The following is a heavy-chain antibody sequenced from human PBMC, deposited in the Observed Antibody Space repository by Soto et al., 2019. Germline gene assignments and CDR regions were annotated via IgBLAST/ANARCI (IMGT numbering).Heavy chain of an antibody. CDR3: ARDPYCSGGSCYSVGMDV. CDR1: GYTFTGYY. J-gene: IGHJ6*02. CDR2: INAGNGNT. V-gene: IGHV1-3*01. D-gene: IGHD2-15*01. Sequence: ASVKVSCKASGYTFTGYYIHWVRQAPGQGLEWMGWINAGNGNTKYSQKFQGRVTITRDTSASTAYMELSSLRSEDTAVYYCARDPYCSGGSCYSVGMDVWGQGTTVTVSS.